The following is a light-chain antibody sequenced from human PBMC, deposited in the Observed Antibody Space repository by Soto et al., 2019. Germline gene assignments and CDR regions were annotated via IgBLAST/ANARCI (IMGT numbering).Light chain of an antibody. J-gene: IGLJ1*01. CDR3: SSYTSRRLYV. Sequence: QSALTQPASVSGSPGQSITISCTGTSSDVGGYNYVYWYQQHPGKAPKLMIYDVSNRPSGVSNRFSGSKSGNTASLTISGLQAEDEADYYCSSYTSRRLYVFGTGTKLTVL. CDR2: DVS. V-gene: IGLV2-14*01. CDR1: SSDVGGYNY.